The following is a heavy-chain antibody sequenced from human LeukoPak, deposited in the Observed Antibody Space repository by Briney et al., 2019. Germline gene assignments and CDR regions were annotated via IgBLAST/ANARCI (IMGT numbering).Heavy chain of an antibody. CDR2: IYSGGST. Sequence: PGGSLRLSCAASGFTVSSNYMSWVRQAPGKGLEWVSVIYSGGSTYYADSVKGRFTISRDNSKNTLYLQMNSLRAEDTAVYYCARDRNRYCSGGSCFSADYWGQGTLVTVSS. CDR1: GFTVSSNY. D-gene: IGHD2-15*01. V-gene: IGHV3-53*05. J-gene: IGHJ4*02. CDR3: ARDRNRYCSGGSCFSADY.